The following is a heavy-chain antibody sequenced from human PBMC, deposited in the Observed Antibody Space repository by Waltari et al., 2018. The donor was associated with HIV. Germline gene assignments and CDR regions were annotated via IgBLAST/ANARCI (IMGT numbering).Heavy chain of an antibody. CDR2: ISWNSGSI. CDR1: GFTFDDYA. D-gene: IGHD3-10*01. J-gene: IGHJ4*02. CDR3: AKDYGSGSTYDY. V-gene: IGHV3-9*01. Sequence: EVQLVESGGGLVQPGRSLRLSCAASGFTFDDYAMHWVRQAPGKGREWVSGISWNSGSIGYADSVKGRFTISRDNAKNSLYLQMNSLRAEDTALYYCAKDYGSGSTYDYWGQGTLVTVSS.